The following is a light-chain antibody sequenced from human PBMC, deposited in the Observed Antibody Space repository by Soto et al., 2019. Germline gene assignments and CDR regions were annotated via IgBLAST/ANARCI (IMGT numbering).Light chain of an antibody. CDR1: QSISSW. V-gene: IGKV1-5*01. Sequence: DIQMTQSPSTLSASVGDRVTITCRASQSISSWFAWYQQKPGKAHKLRIYDASRLESGVPSRFSGSGSGTEFPLPISSLQPDDCATYHCQQYKSYPEPFGQGTKVQLK. CDR2: DAS. J-gene: IGKJ1*01. CDR3: QQYKSYPEP.